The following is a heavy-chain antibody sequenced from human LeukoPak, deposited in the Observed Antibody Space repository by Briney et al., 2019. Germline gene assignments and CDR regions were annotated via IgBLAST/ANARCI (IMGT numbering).Heavy chain of an antibody. CDR3: ARHLSLRYCSSTSCNKRSNWFDP. J-gene: IGHJ5*02. CDR2: IYPGDSDT. Sequence: GESLKISCKGSGYSFTSYWIGWVRQMPGKGLEWMGIIYPGDSDTRYSPSFQGQVTISADKSISTAYLQWSSLKASDTAMYYCARHLSLRYCSSTSCNKRSNWFDPWGQGTLVTVSS. V-gene: IGHV5-51*01. CDR1: GYSFTSYW. D-gene: IGHD2-2*02.